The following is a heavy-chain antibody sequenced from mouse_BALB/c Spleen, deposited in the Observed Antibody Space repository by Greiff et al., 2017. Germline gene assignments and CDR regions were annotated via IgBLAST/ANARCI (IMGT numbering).Heavy chain of an antibody. J-gene: IGHJ3*01. D-gene: IGHD2-1*01. CDR1: GFAFSSYD. V-gene: IGHV5-12-1*01. Sequence: EVKLQESGGGLVKPGGSLKLSCAASGFAFSSYDMSWVRQTPEKRLEWVAYISSGGGSTYYPDTVKGRFTISRDNAKNTLYLQMSSLKSEDTAMYYCARHGGGLYPFAYWGQGTLVTVSA. CDR3: ARHGGGLYPFAY. CDR2: ISSGGGST.